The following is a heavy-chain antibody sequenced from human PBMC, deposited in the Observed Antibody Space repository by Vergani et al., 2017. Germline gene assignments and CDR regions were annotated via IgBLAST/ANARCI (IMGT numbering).Heavy chain of an antibody. V-gene: IGHV3-21*01. D-gene: IGHD6-19*01. J-gene: IGHJ6*03. CDR1: GFTFSSYS. Sequence: VQLVESGGGVVQPGRSLRLSCAASGFTFSSYSMNWVRQAPGKGLEWVSSISSSSSYIYYADSVKGRFTISRDNAKNSLYLQMNSLRAEDTAVYYCARVPQWLDPGAYYYYMDVWGKGTTVTVSS. CDR2: ISSSSSYI. CDR3: ARVPQWLDPGAYYYYMDV.